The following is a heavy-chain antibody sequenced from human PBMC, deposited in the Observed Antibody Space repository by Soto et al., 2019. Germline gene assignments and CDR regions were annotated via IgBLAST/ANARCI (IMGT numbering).Heavy chain of an antibody. V-gene: IGHV4-59*08. Sequence: SETLSLTCTFSGGSFSSISNHYCSWIRQPPGKGLEWIGYISYSGSTSYNPSLKSRLIISVDTSQNQVSLKLASVTAADTAVYYCARAREGVVTMGWFDPWGQGTLVTVS. CDR1: GGSFSSISNHY. CDR3: ARAREGVVTMGWFDP. CDR2: ISYSGST. J-gene: IGHJ5*02. D-gene: IGHD3-3*01.